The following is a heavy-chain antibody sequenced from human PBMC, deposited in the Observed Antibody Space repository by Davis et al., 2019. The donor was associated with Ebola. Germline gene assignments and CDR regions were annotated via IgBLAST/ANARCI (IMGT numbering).Heavy chain of an antibody. J-gene: IGHJ4*02. D-gene: IGHD3-22*01. Sequence: GESLKISCAASGFTFSSYWMSWVRQAPGKGLEWVANIKQDGSEKYYADSVKGRFTISRDNAKNTLYLQMNSLRAEDTAVYYCARSSGYYYYFDYWGQGTLVTVSS. CDR2: IKQDGSEK. CDR3: ARSSGYYYYFDY. CDR1: GFTFSSYW. V-gene: IGHV3-7*01.